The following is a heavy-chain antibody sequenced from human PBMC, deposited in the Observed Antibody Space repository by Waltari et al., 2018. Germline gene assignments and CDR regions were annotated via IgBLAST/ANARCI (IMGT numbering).Heavy chain of an antibody. CDR1: VYTFTSSD. CDR3: ARASSDREDY. J-gene: IGHJ4*02. V-gene: IGHV1-8*03. Sequence: QVQLVQSGAEVKKPGASVKVSCKASVYTFTSSDINCVRQATGQGLEWMGWMNSNSGKTGYTQKFKVRVTITRNTYRSTAYMERSSLRSEDTAVYYGARASSDREDYWGQGTLVTVSS. D-gene: IGHD2-21*02. CDR2: MNSNSGKT.